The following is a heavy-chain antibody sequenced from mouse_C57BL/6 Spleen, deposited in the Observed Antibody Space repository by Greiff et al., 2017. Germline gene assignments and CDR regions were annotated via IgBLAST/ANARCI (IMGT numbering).Heavy chain of an antibody. Sequence: QVQLQQPGAELVKPGASVKLSCKASGYTFTSYWMHWVKQRPGQGLEWIGMIHPNSGSTNYNEKFKSKATLTVDKSSSTAYMQLSSLTSEDSAVYYCARRYYGSLYYAMDYGGQGTSVTVSS. D-gene: IGHD1-1*01. CDR1: GYTFTSYW. J-gene: IGHJ4*01. CDR3: ARRYYGSLYYAMDY. CDR2: IHPNSGST. V-gene: IGHV1-64*01.